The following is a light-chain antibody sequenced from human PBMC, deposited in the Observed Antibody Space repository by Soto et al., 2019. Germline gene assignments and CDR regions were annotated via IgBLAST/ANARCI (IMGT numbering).Light chain of an antibody. V-gene: IGLV4-60*03. Sequence: QLVLTQSSCASASLGSSVKLTCTLSSGHSSYIIAWHQQQPGKAPRYLMKLEGSGSYNKGSGVPDRFSGSSSGADRYLTISNLQSEDEADYYCETWDIYTHVFGTGTKLTVL. CDR2: LEGSGSY. J-gene: IGLJ1*01. CDR1: SGHSSYI. CDR3: ETWDIYTHV.